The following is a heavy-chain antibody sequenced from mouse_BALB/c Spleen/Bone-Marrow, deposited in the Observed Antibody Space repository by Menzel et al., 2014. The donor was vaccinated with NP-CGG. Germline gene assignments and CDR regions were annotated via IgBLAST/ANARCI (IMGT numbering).Heavy chain of an antibody. CDR1: GYTFSSYW. D-gene: IGHD3-2*01. J-gene: IGHJ3*01. V-gene: IGHV1-9*01. CDR2: ILPGSGST. CDR3: ATARATWFAY. Sequence: QVQLQQSGAELMKPGASVKISCKATGYTFSSYWIEWVKQRPGHGLKWIGEILPGSGSTNYNEKFKGKATFTADTSSNTAYMQLSSLTSEDSAVYYCATARATWFAYWGQGTLVTVSA.